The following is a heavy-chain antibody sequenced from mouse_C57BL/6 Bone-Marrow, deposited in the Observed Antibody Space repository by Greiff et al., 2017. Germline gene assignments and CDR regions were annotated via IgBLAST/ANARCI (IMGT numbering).Heavy chain of an antibody. V-gene: IGHV3-6*01. CDR3: AREPLYYAMDD. J-gene: IGHJ4*01. CDR1: GYSITSGYY. Sequence: EVKLQEPGPGLVKPSPSLSLTCSVTGYSITSGYYWNWIRQFPGNKLEWMGYISYDGSNNYNASLKNRISITRDTSKNQFFLKLNSVTTEDTATYYCAREPLYYAMDDRGKGTSVTV. CDR2: ISYDGSN.